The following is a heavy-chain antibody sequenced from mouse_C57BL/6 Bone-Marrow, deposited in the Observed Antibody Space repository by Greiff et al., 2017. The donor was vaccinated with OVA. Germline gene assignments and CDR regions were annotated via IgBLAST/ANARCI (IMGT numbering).Heavy chain of an antibody. J-gene: IGHJ4*01. Sequence: QVQLQQPGAELVKPGASVKLSCKASGYTFTSYWMHWVKQRPGQGLEWIGMIHPNSGSTNYNEKFKSKATLTVDKSSSTAYMQLSSLTSEDSAVYYGARSDHYYAMDYWGQGTSVTVSS. CDR3: ARSDHYYAMDY. CDR1: GYTFTSYW. CDR2: IHPNSGST. V-gene: IGHV1-64*01.